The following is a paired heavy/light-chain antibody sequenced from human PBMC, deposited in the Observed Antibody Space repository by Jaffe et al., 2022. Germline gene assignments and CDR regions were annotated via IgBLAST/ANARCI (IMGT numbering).Light chain of an antibody. J-gene: IGKJ4*01. CDR3: MQGTRWPPT. Sequence: DVVMTQSPLSLPVTLGQPASISCRSSQSLVYSDGNTYLTWFQQRPGQSPRRLIYKVSNRDSGVPDRFSGSGSGTDFTLKISRVEAEDVGVYYCMQGTRWPPTFGGGTKVEIK. V-gene: IGKV2-30*01. CDR1: QSLVYSDGNTY. CDR2: KVS.
Heavy chain of an antibody. CDR2: IKQDGSDN. J-gene: IGHJ3*02. V-gene: IGHV3-7*01. CDR3: ATGGGLRGGEFEI. Sequence: EVELVESGGGLVQPGGSLRLSCAASGFTFSNRWMSWVRQAPGKGLGWVANIKQDGSDNSYVDSVKGRFTISRDNAKNSLYLQMNSLRVEDTAVYYCATGGGLRGGEFEIWGQGTMVTVSS. D-gene: IGHD3-16*01. CDR1: GFTFSNRW.